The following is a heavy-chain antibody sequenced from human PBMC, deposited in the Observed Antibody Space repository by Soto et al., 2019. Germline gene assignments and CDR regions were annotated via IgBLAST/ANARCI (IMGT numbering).Heavy chain of an antibody. J-gene: IGHJ5*02. D-gene: IGHD3-10*01. CDR1: GFTFSSYG. V-gene: IGHV3-33*01. CDR2: IWYDGSNK. CDR3: ARGQGGVITWNWFDP. Sequence: QVQLVESGGGVVQPGRSLRLSCAASGFTFSSYGMHWVRQAPGKGLEWVAVIWYDGSNKYYADSVKGRFTISRDNSKNTLYLQINSLRAEDTAVYYCARGQGGVITWNWFDPWGQGTLVTVSS.